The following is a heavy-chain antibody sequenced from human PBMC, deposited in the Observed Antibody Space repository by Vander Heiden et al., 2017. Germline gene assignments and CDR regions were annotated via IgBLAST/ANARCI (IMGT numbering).Heavy chain of an antibody. D-gene: IGHD6-6*01. CDR2: INHSGST. V-gene: IGHV4-34*01. J-gene: IGHJ6*02. Sequence: QVQLQQWGAGLSKPSETLSLTCAVYGGSFSGYYWSWIRQPPGKGLEWIGEINHSGSTNYNPSLKSRVTISVDTSKNQFSLKLSSVTAADTAVYYCARRRYSSSSPRSYYYYGMDVWGQGTTVTVSS. CDR1: GGSFSGYY. CDR3: ARRRYSSSSPRSYYYYGMDV.